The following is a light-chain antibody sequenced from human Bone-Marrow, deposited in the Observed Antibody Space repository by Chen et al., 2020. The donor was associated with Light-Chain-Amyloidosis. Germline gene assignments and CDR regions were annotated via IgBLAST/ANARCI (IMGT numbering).Light chain of an antibody. CDR3: QSYQVRSPGV. CDR1: SGSIATNY. J-gene: IGLJ3*02. Sequence: NFMLTQPHSVSESPGKTVIISCTRSSGSIATNYVQWYQQRPGSSPTTVIYEDDQRPSGVPDRFSGSLDRSCNSVALAISGLKTEDEADYEWQSYQVRSPGVFGGGTKLTVL. V-gene: IGLV6-57*01. CDR2: EDD.